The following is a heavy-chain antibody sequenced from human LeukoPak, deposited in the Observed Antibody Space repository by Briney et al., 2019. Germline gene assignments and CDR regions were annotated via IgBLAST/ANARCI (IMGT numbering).Heavy chain of an antibody. D-gene: IGHD5-18*01. Sequence: GGSLRLSCAASGFTFRSYAMSWVRQAPGKRLEWVSAISGSGGRTYSAHSVKGRFTLSRDNSKNTLYLQMNSLRAEDTAVYYCGKDRFTSYGYDYWGQGTLVTVSS. CDR3: GKDRFTSYGYDY. J-gene: IGHJ4*02. CDR2: ISGSGGRT. V-gene: IGHV3-23*01. CDR1: GFTFRSYA.